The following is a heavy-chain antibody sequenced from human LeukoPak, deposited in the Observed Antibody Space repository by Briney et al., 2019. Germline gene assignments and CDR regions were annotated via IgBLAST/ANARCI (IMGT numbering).Heavy chain of an antibody. CDR2: ISYDGSNK. J-gene: IGHJ4*02. CDR3: ARDSPRYCSGGSCYSPGY. V-gene: IGHV3-30-3*01. CDR1: GFTFSSYA. D-gene: IGHD2-15*01. Sequence: GGSLRLSCSASGFTFSSYAMSWVRQAPGKGLEWVAVISYDGSNKYYADSVKGRFTISRDNSKNTLYLQMNSLRAEDTAVYYCARDSPRYCSGGSCYSPGYWGQGTLVTVSS.